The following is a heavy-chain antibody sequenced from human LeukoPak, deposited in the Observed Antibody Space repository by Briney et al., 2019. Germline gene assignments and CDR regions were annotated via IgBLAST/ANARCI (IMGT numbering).Heavy chain of an antibody. CDR2: AYQSGIT. Sequence: SETLTLTCAVSGYSISSGYYWGWIRQPPGKGLEWIGNAYQSGITYYNASLKSRVTISVDTSKNQFSLKLNSVTAADTAVYYCARRYSNSYFDYWGQGTLVTVSS. CDR3: ARRYSNSYFDY. V-gene: IGHV4-38-2*01. J-gene: IGHJ4*02. CDR1: GYSISSGYY. D-gene: IGHD4-11*01.